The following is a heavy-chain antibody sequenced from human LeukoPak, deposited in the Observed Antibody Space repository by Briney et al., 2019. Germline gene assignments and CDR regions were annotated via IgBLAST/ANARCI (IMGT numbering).Heavy chain of an antibody. V-gene: IGHV3-23*01. CDR3: ARRTGYSSSWYYFDY. CDR1: GFTFSSYA. CDR2: VSGSGGST. Sequence: GGSLRLSCAASGFTFSSYAMTWVRQAPGKGLEWVSAVSGSGGSTYYADSVKGRFTISRDGSKNTLYLQMNSLRTEDTAVYYCARRTGYSSSWYYFDYWGQGTLVTVSS. J-gene: IGHJ4*02. D-gene: IGHD6-13*01.